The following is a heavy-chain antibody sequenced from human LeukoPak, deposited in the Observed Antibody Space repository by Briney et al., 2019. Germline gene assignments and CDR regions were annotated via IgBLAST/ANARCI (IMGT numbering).Heavy chain of an antibody. V-gene: IGHV3-53*01. J-gene: IGHJ4*02. D-gene: IGHD2-2*02. Sequence: GGSLRLSCAVSGFNVSHNYMSWVRQPPGKGLECVGVLYSGGITSYAESVKGRFTISRDSPKNTLHLQMNSLRADDTAVYYCAKDGGGYCSSTTCYTTPDYWGQGTLVTVSS. CDR2: LYSGGIT. CDR3: AKDGGGYCSSTTCYTTPDY. CDR1: GFNVSHNY.